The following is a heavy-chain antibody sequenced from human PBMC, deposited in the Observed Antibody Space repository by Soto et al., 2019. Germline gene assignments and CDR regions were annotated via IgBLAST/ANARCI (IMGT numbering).Heavy chain of an antibody. V-gene: IGHV3-66*01. D-gene: IGHD2-15*01. CDR2: IYSGGST. J-gene: IGHJ4*02. CDR3: ATATLLLPWLFDY. Sequence: EVQLVESGGGLVQPGGSLRLSCAASGFTVSSNYMSWVRQAPGKGLEWVSVIYSGGSTYYADSVKGRFIISRDDSKNTLFLQMTSLRAEDTAVYYCATATLLLPWLFDYWGQGTLVTVSS. CDR1: GFTVSSNY.